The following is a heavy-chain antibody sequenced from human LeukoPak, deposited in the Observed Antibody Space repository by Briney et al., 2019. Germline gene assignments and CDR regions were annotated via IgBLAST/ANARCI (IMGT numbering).Heavy chain of an antibody. CDR2: IYSGGGT. CDR1: GFTFSSYG. Sequence: GGSLRLSCAASGFTFSSYGMHWVRQAPGKGLEWVSFIYSGGGTKYADSVRGRFTISRDNSRNTLYLQMNSLRSEDTAVYYCAKDRRPDGLYDLDYWGQGTLVTVSS. D-gene: IGHD5/OR15-5a*01. J-gene: IGHJ4*02. CDR3: AKDRRPDGLYDLDY. V-gene: IGHV3-NL1*01.